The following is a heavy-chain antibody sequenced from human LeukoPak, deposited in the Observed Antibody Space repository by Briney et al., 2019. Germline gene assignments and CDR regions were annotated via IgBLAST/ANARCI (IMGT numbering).Heavy chain of an antibody. J-gene: IGHJ4*02. V-gene: IGHV4-39*07. CDR1: GGSISSSSYY. Sequence: KPSETLSLTCTVSGGSISSSSYYWGWIRQPPGKGLEWIGSIYYSGSTYYNPSLKSRVTISVDTSKNQFSLKLSSVTAADTAVYYCARVLIDSRYFDYWGQGTLVTVSS. CDR2: IYYSGST. D-gene: IGHD6-13*01. CDR3: ARVLIDSRYFDY.